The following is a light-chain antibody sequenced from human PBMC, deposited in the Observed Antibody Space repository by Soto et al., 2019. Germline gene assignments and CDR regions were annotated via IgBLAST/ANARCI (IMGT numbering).Light chain of an antibody. CDR1: SSDVGGYNY. CDR3: SSYAGSNNYV. Sequence: QSVLTQPPSASGSPGQSVTISCTGTSSDVGGYNYVPWYQQHPGKAPKLMIYEVSKRPSGVPDRFSGSKSGNTASLTVSGLQAEDEAEYYCSSYAGSNNYVYGTGTKVTVL. J-gene: IGLJ1*01. V-gene: IGLV2-8*01. CDR2: EVS.